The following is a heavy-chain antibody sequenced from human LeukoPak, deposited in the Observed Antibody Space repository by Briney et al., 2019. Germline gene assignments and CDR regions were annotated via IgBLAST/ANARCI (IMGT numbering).Heavy chain of an antibody. J-gene: IGHJ4*02. V-gene: IGHV3-30*18. D-gene: IGHD1-26*01. CDR2: ISFDGSNQ. Sequence: PGGSLRLSCAASGXTFSDYGVHWVRQAPGKGLESVALISFDGSNQYYADSVKGRFTISRDNSKNTLYLQMNSLRAEDTAVYYCAKPPEVGATVGYFDYWGQGTLVTVSS. CDR3: AKPPEVGATVGYFDY. CDR1: GXTFSDYG.